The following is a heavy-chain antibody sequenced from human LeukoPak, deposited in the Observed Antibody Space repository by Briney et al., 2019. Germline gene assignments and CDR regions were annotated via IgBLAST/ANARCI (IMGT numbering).Heavy chain of an antibody. CDR1: GGSFSGYY. CDR2: INHSGST. D-gene: IGHD6-19*01. V-gene: IGHV4-34*01. CDR3: ARVRVLAVAGALNYMDV. J-gene: IGHJ6*03. Sequence: SETLSLTCAVYGGSFSGYYWSWIRQPPGKGLEWIGEINHSGSTNYNPSLKSRVTISVDTSKNQFSLKLSSVTAADTAVYYCARVRVLAVAGALNYMDVWGKGTTVTISS.